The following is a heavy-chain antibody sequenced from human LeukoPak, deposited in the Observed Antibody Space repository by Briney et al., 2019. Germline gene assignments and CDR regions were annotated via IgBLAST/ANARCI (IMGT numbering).Heavy chain of an antibody. CDR2: ISSSGSTI. J-gene: IGHJ6*02. D-gene: IGHD5-18*01. CDR3: ARCGYSYGYLYYYYYGMDV. V-gene: IGHV3-48*03. Sequence: GGSLRLSCAASGFTFSSYEMNWVRQAPGKGLEWVSYISSSGSTIYYADSVKGRFTISRDNAKNSLYLQMNSLRAEDTAVYYCARCGYSYGYLYYYYYGMDVWGQGTTVTVSS. CDR1: GFTFSSYE.